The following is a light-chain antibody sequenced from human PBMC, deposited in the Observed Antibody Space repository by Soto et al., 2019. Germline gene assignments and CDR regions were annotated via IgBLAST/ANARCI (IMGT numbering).Light chain of an antibody. CDR2: GAS. J-gene: IGKJ4*01. CDR3: QQYKIWPEG. V-gene: IGKV3-15*01. Sequence: EIVMTQSPATLSASPGERAALSWRASQSVGSNLAWYQQKPGQAPRLLIYGASTRATAIPARFSGSGSGTEFTLTISSLQSEDFAVYYCQQYKIWPEGFGGGTKVEIK. CDR1: QSVGSN.